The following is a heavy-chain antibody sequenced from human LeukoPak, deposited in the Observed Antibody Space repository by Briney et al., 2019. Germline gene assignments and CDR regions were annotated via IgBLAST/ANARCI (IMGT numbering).Heavy chain of an antibody. J-gene: IGHJ4*02. CDR1: GGSNSSYH. V-gene: IGHV4-4*07. D-gene: IGHD1-26*01. CDR3: AGSRIIGGAIDY. Sequence: PSETLSLTCSVSGGSNSSYHWSWIRQAAGKGLEWIGRIYSSGGTTYNLSLKSRVTMSVDSSKRQFSLKVTSVTAADTAVYYCAGSRIIGGAIDYWGQGTLVTVSS. CDR2: IYSSGGT.